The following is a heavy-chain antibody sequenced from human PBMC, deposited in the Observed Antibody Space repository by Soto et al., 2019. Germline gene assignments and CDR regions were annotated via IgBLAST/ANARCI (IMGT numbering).Heavy chain of an antibody. J-gene: IGHJ6*02. CDR1: GGPISTYY. D-gene: IGHD3-22*01. V-gene: IGHV4-4*07. CDR3: AREGGYYDSSGCEVYSYLGGEV. CDR2: IYTSGST. Sequence: AAKTLSLTCTVSGGPISTYYWSWFRQPAGKGLEWIGRIYTSGSTNYNSPFKSRVTMSVDTSNNQFSLKLSSVTAADTAVYYCAREGGYYDSSGCEVYSYLGGEVCGQGSTATVPS.